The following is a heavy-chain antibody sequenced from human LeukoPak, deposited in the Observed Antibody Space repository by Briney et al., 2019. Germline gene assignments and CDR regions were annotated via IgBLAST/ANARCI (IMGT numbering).Heavy chain of an antibody. CDR2: ISAYNGNT. J-gene: IGHJ5*02. D-gene: IGHD3-22*01. V-gene: IGHV1-18*01. CDR1: GYTFTSYG. CDR3: ARSSSGYYYGAPFDP. Sequence: ASVKVSCKASGYTFTSYGISWVRQAPGQGLEWMGWISAYNGNTNYAQKLQGRVTLTTDTSTSTAYMELRSLRSDDRAVYYCARSSSGYYYGAPFDPWGQGTLVTVSS.